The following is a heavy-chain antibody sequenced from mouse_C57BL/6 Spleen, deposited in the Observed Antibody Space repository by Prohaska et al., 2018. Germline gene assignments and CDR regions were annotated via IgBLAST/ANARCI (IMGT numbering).Heavy chain of an antibody. CDR1: GYTFTDYY. Sequence: EVQLQQSGPVLVKPGASVKMSCKASGYTFTDYYMNWVKQSHGKSLEWIGVINPYNGGTSYNQKFKGKATLTVDKSSSTAYMELNSLTSEDSAVYYCARGVRNWERVFDYWGQGTTLTVSS. V-gene: IGHV1-19*01. CDR3: ARGVRNWERVFDY. J-gene: IGHJ2*01. D-gene: IGHD4-1*01. CDR2: INPYNGGT.